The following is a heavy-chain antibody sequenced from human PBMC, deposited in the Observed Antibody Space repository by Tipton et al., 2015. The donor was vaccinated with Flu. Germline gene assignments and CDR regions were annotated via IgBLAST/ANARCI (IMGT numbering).Heavy chain of an antibody. CDR1: GGSLSSYY. Sequence: TLSLTCTVSGGSLSSYYWSWIRRPAGKGLEWIGRIYTSGGTKFNPSLSGRLTMSVDASKKEFSLKLSSVTAADTAVYYCARGSGSGTFMIFDFWGQGTLVTVSS. D-gene: IGHD3-10*01. V-gene: IGHV4-4*07. J-gene: IGHJ4*02. CDR3: ARGSGSGTFMIFDF. CDR2: IYTSGGT.